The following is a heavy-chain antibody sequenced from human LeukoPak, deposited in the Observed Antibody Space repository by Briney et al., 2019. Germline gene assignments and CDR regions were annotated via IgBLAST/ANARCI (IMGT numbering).Heavy chain of an antibody. J-gene: IGHJ4*02. CDR3: ARTPRGYCSGGSCQDY. CDR1: GYNFTGYY. D-gene: IGHD2-15*01. Sequence: ASVKVSCKASGYNFTGYYMHWVRQAPGQGLEWMGWINPNSGGTNYAQKFQGRVTMTRDTSISTAYMDLSGLRSDDTAVYYCARTPRGYCSGGSCQDYWGQGTLVTVSS. V-gene: IGHV1-2*02. CDR2: INPNSGGT.